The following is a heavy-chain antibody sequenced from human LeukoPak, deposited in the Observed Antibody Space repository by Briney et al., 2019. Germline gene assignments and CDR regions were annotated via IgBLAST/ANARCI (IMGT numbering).Heavy chain of an antibody. J-gene: IGHJ4*02. CDR3: AKAGDYSSSWSRWYFDY. Sequence: GGSLRLSCAASGFTFSSAAMSWVRQAPGKGLEWVSTVSDTGSSTYYADSVKGRFTISRDNSKNTLYLQMNSLRAKDTAVYYCAKAGDYSSSWSRWYFDYWGQGTLVTVSS. CDR1: GFTFSSAA. D-gene: IGHD6-13*01. V-gene: IGHV3-23*01. CDR2: VSDTGSST.